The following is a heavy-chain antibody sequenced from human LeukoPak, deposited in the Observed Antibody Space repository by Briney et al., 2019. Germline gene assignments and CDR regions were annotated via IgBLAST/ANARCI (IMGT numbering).Heavy chain of an antibody. CDR3: ARADCSGSTCYLRRSWFDP. Sequence: GGSLRLSCAASGFTLSTFDMNWVRQAPGKGLEWVSSISTSSRYIYYRDSVKGRFTISRDDAKNSLYLEMNSLRVEDTAVYYCARADCSGSTCYLRRSWFDPWGQGTLVTVSS. D-gene: IGHD2-2*01. V-gene: IGHV3-21*01. CDR1: GFTLSTFD. J-gene: IGHJ5*02. CDR2: ISTSSRYI.